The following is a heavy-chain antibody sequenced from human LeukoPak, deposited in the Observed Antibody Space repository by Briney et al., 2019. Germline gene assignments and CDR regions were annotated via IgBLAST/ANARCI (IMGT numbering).Heavy chain of an antibody. D-gene: IGHD1-26*01. CDR2: IIPIFGTA. CDR3: ARARRWGGSYENWFDP. Sequence: SVKVSCKASGGTFSSYAISWVRQAPGQGLEWMGGIIPIFGTASYAQKFQGRVTITADESTSTAYMELSSLRSEDTAVYYCARARRWGGSYENWFDPWGQGTLVTVSS. V-gene: IGHV1-69*01. J-gene: IGHJ5*02. CDR1: GGTFSSYA.